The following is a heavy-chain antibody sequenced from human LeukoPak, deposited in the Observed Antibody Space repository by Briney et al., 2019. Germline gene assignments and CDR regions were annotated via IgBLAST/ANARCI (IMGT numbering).Heavy chain of an antibody. J-gene: IGHJ4*02. V-gene: IGHV4-31*03. CDR2: ILHSGST. CDR1: GGSISSGAYY. D-gene: IGHD4-17*01. Sequence: SQTLSLTCTVSGGSISSGAYYWSWIRQHPGKGLEWIGYILHSGSTYYNPSLKSRITISVDTSKNQFSLNLTSVTAADTAVYYCARGSTYADYVFDYWGQGTLITVSS. CDR3: ARGSTYADYVFDY.